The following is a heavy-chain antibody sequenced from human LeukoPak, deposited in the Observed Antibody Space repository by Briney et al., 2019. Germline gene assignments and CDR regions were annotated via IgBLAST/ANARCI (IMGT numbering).Heavy chain of an antibody. CDR2: MNVDSGAT. D-gene: IGHD2-21*02. CDR3: ARDSKVTGTSFDS. J-gene: IGHJ4*02. Sequence: ASVKVSCKASGHMFTDYYIHWVRQTPGQGIEWMGWMNVDSGATKYAQKFQGRVTMTRDTSISTAFMDLRRLTSDDTAVYYCARDSKVTGTSFDSWGQGTLVTVSS. V-gene: IGHV1-2*02. CDR1: GHMFTDYY.